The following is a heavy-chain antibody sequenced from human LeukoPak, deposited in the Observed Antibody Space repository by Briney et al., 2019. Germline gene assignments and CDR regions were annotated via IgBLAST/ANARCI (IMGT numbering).Heavy chain of an antibody. V-gene: IGHV3-7*01. CDR3: ARDAYYGSGSYYYYYGMDV. CDR1: GFTFSSYW. Sequence: TGGSLRLSCAASGFTFSSYWMSWVRQAPGKWLEWVANIKQDGSEKYYVDSVKGRFTISRDNAKNSLYLQMNSLRAEDTAVYYCARDAYYGSGSYYYYYGMDVWGQGTTVTVSS. CDR2: IKQDGSEK. J-gene: IGHJ6*02. D-gene: IGHD3-10*01.